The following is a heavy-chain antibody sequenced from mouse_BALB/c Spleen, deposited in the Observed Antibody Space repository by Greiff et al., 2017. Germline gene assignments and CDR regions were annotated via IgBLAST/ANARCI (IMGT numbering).Heavy chain of an antibody. CDR1: GFTFSSYT. CDR2: ISNGGGST. Sequence: EVQLVESGGGLVQPGGSLKLSCAASGFTFSSYTMSWVRQTPEKRLEWVAYISNGGGSTYYPDTVKGRFTISRDNAKNTLYLQMSSLKSEDTAMYYCARHGTGAMDYWGQRTSVTVSS. V-gene: IGHV5-12-2*01. CDR3: ARHGTGAMDY. J-gene: IGHJ4*01. D-gene: IGHD4-1*01.